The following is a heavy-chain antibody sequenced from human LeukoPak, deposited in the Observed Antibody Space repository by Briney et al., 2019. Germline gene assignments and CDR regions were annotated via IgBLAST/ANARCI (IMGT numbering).Heavy chain of an antibody. V-gene: IGHV1-46*01. Sequence: ASVRVSCKASGYTFTSYYIHWVRQAPGQGLEWMGVLHPRGDTTTYAQKFQGRVALTRDTSTSTVYMDLYSLRSEDTAVYYCAREGGPDYYDSSAKNWFDCWGQGTLVTVSS. CDR2: LHPRGDTT. CDR1: GYTFTSYY. D-gene: IGHD3-22*01. J-gene: IGHJ5*01. CDR3: AREGGPDYYDSSAKNWFDC.